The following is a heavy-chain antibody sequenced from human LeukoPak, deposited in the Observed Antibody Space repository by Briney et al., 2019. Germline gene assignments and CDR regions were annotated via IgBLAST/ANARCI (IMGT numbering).Heavy chain of an antibody. Sequence: GGSLRLSCAASGFTFSSYDMNWVRQAPGKGLEWVSSISSSSSYIYYADSVKGRFTISRDNAKNSLYLQMNSLRAEDTAVYYCARDRGIRYYDFWSGPTQYYFDYWGQGTLVTVSS. CDR1: GFTFSSYD. V-gene: IGHV3-21*01. D-gene: IGHD3-3*01. J-gene: IGHJ4*02. CDR3: ARDRGIRYYDFWSGPTQYYFDY. CDR2: ISSSSSYI.